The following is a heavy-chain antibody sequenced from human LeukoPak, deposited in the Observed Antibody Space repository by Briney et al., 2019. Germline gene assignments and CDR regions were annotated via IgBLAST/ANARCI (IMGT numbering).Heavy chain of an antibody. V-gene: IGHV4-39*01. CDR3: ARHWVVTPNY. CDR1: GGSISNSSYY. CDR2: IYYSGSA. Sequence: SETLSLTCIVSGGSISNSSYYWGWIRQPPGKGLEWIGSIYYSGSAYYNPSLKSRVTISVDTSKNQFSLKLTSVTAADTAVYYCARHWVVTPNYWGQGTLVTVPS. D-gene: IGHD4-23*01. J-gene: IGHJ4*02.